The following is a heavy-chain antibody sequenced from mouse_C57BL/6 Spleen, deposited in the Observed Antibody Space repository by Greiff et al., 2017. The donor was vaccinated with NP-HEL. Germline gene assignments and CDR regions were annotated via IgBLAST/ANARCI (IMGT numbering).Heavy chain of an antibody. CDR2: IHPNSGST. CDR1: GYTFTSYW. J-gene: IGHJ3*01. CDR3: AREWSNYDRFAY. V-gene: IGHV1-64*01. Sequence: QVQLQQPGAELVKPGASVKLSCKASGYTFTSYWMHWVKQRPGQGLEWIGMIHPNSGSTNYNEKFKSKATLTVDKSSSTAYMQLSSLTSEDSAVYYCAREWSNYDRFAYWGQGTLVTVSA. D-gene: IGHD2-5*01.